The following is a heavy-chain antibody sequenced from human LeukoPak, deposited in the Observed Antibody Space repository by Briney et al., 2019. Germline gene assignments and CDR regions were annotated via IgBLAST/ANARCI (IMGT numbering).Heavy chain of an antibody. Sequence: SETLSLTCSVSGGSISSSSYYWGWIRQPPGKGLEWIGSIYYSGSTYYNPSLKSRVTISVDTSKNQFSLKLSSVTAADTAVYYCASGSSCYDYWGQGTLVTVSS. J-gene: IGHJ4*02. V-gene: IGHV4-39*01. CDR2: IYYSGST. D-gene: IGHD2-15*01. CDR1: GGSISSSSYY. CDR3: ASGSSCYDY.